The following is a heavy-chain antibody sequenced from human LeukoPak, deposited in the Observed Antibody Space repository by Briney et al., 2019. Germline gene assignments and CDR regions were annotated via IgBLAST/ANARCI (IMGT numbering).Heavy chain of an antibody. Sequence: GESLKISCRTSGYSFTTSWIGWLRQRPGKGLEWMAIIYPADSGTKYSPSLQDQVTISVDKSISTAYLQWSSLKASDTAMYYCARKYTSGWPNWGQGTLVTVSS. J-gene: IGHJ4*02. CDR3: ARKYTSGWPN. V-gene: IGHV5-51*01. CDR1: GYSFTTSW. CDR2: IYPADSGT. D-gene: IGHD6-19*01.